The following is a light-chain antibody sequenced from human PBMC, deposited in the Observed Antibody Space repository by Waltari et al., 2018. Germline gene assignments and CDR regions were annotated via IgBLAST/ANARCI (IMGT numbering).Light chain of an antibody. CDR1: SLRRYY. CDR2: GPG. Sequence: SSDLTQDPSLSVALGQTVRITCQGDSLRRYYASWYQQRPGQAPILVLYGPGKRPSGIPDRCSGSTSGNTASLTITGAQAEDEADYYCHSRETFSTRLFGGGTRLTV. CDR3: HSRETFSTRL. V-gene: IGLV3-19*01. J-gene: IGLJ2*01.